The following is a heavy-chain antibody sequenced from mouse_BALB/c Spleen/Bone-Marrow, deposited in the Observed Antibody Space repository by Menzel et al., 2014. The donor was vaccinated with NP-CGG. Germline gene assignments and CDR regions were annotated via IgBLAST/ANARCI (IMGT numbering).Heavy chain of an antibody. CDR2: IWKHGNT. V-gene: IGHV2-5-1*01. Sequence: VQLQQSGPSLVQPSQSLSITCTVSGFSLTSYGVHWVRQSPGKGLEWLGVIWKHGNTDSHAAFLSRLSITKDNSKSQVFFKMNSLRADDTAIYYCAKNRGDGYPDYWGQGTALTVSS. D-gene: IGHD2-3*01. J-gene: IGHJ2*01. CDR1: GFSLTSYG. CDR3: AKNRGDGYPDY.